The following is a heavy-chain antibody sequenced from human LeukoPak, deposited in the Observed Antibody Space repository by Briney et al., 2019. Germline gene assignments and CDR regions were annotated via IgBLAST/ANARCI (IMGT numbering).Heavy chain of an antibody. J-gene: IGHJ4*02. CDR2: ISWRSGSI. CDR1: GFIFDDYA. CDR3: AKSRTLLWFGPGDY. V-gene: IGHV3-9*01. D-gene: IGHD3-10*01. Sequence: PGRSLRLSCTASGFIFDDYAMHWVRQAPGKGLEWVSGISWRSGSIEYADSVEGRFTISRDNAKNSLYLQMNSLRAEDTALYYCAKSRTLLWFGPGDYWGQGTLVTVSS.